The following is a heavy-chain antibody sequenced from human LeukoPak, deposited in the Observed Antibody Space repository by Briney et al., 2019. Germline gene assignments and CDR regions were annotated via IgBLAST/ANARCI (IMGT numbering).Heavy chain of an antibody. V-gene: IGHV4-59*01. CDR1: GGSISSYY. D-gene: IGHD5-18*01. Sequence: PSETLSLTCSVSGGSISSYYWSWIRQPPGKGLEWIGYIYFCWSTSYSSSLKSRVTISLDTSKNQFSLRLSSLTAADSAVYYCASSQRAGVNAPMAYSIWGQGTLASVSP. CDR3: ASSQRAGVNAPMAYSI. CDR2: IYFCWST. J-gene: IGHJ4*02.